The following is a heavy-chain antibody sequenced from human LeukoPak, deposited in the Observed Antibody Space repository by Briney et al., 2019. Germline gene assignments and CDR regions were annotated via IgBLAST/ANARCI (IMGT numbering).Heavy chain of an antibody. J-gene: IGHJ4*02. CDR3: ASGPSVDTAMGFQRGDY. V-gene: IGHV4-34*01. CDR2: INHSGST. Sequence: SETLSLTCAVYGGSFSGYYWSWIRQPPGKGLEWIGEINHSGSTNYNPSLKSRVTISVDTSKNQFSLKLSSVTAADTAVYYRASGPSVDTAMGFQRGDYWGQGTLVTVSS. D-gene: IGHD5-18*01. CDR1: GGSFSGYY.